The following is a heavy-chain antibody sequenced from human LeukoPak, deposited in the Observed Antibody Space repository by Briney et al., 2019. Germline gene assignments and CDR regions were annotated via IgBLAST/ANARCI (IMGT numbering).Heavy chain of an antibody. CDR2: ISSNGGNT. CDR3: ARSRGLDLHYYYYMDV. D-gene: IGHD3-10*01. CDR1: GFTFSGYA. J-gene: IGHJ6*03. V-gene: IGHV3-64*01. Sequence: PGGSLRLSCAASGFTFSGYAMXXXXXXXGXXXXXXSAISSNGGNTYYANSVKGRXTISRDNXXXXRXVQMGSLRAEDMAVYYCARSRGLDLHYYYYMDVWGKGTTVTVSS.